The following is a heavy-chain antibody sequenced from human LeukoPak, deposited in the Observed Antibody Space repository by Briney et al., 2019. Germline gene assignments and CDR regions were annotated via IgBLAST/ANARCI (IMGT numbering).Heavy chain of an antibody. J-gene: IGHJ4*02. V-gene: IGHV4-59*01. CDR3: ARVGYGSGSYTEAFDY. Sequence: SETLSLTCTVSGGSISGYYWSWIRQPPGKGLEWIGYIYYSGSTNYNPSLKSRVTISVDTSKNRFSLKLSSVTAADTAVYYCARVGYGSGSYTEAFDYWGQGTLVTVSS. CDR1: GGSISGYY. D-gene: IGHD3-10*01. CDR2: IYYSGST.